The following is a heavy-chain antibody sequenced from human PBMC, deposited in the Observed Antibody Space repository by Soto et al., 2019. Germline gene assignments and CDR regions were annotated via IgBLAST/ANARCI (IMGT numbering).Heavy chain of an antibody. CDR3: AHQQWSYCGGDCYKSY. CDR2: ISGSGGST. D-gene: IGHD2-21*02. CDR1: GFTFSSYA. V-gene: IGHV3-23*01. J-gene: IGHJ4*02. Sequence: GGSLRLSCAASGFTFSSYAMSWVRQAPGKGLEWVSAISGSGGSTYYADSVKGRFTISRDNSKNTLYLQMNSLRAEDTAVYYCAHQQWSYCGGDCYKSYWGQGTLVTVSS.